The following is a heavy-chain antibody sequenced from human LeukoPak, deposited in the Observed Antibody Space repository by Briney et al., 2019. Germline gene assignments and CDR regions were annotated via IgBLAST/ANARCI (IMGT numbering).Heavy chain of an antibody. V-gene: IGHV3-64*02. Sequence: GGSLRLSCAASGFTFSSYGMSWVRQAPGKGLEWVSAISTNGSRTFYADSVKGRFIISRDNSKNTLYLQMGSLRGEDTAVYYCAREAAAGTELDYWGQGTLVTVSS. J-gene: IGHJ4*02. D-gene: IGHD6-13*01. CDR2: ISTNGSRT. CDR1: GFTFSSYG. CDR3: AREAAAGTELDY.